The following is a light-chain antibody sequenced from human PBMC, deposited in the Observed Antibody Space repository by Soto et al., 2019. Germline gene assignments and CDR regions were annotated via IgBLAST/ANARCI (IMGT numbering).Light chain of an antibody. CDR3: SSYTSSSTPCV. CDR2: DVS. CDR1: SSDVGGYNY. V-gene: IGLV2-14*01. J-gene: IGLJ1*01. Sequence: QSALTQPASVSGSPGQSITISCTGTSSDVGGYNYVSWYQQHPGKAPKLMIYDVSNRPSGVSNRFSGSKSGNTASLTISGLQAEDAADYYCSSYTSSSTPCVFGTWTKVTVL.